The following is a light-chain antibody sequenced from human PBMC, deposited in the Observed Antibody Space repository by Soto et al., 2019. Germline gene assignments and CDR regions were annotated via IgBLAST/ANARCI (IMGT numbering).Light chain of an antibody. CDR2: ATS. J-gene: IGKJ1*01. V-gene: IGKV1-6*01. CDR1: QDIRTE. CDR3: LQDYSYPRT. Sequence: AIQMTQSPSSLSASVGDRVTITCRASQDIRTELGWYQQNPGNAPKLLIYATSILQSGVPSRFSGIGSGTDFTLTISSLQPEDFATYYCLQDYSYPRTFGQGTKVEIK.